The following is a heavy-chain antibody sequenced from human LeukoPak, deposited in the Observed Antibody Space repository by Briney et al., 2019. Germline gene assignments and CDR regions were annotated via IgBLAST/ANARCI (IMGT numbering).Heavy chain of an antibody. CDR2: INHSGST. V-gene: IGHV4-34*01. Sequence: PSETLSLTCTVSGGSISGYYWSWIRQPPGKGLEWIGEINHSGSTNYNPSLKSRVTISVDTSKNQFSLKLSSVTAADTAVYYCARDYRYCSGGSCYTRPSYYYYYMDVWGKGTTVTVSS. J-gene: IGHJ6*03. D-gene: IGHD2-15*01. CDR1: GGSISGYY. CDR3: ARDYRYCSGGSCYTRPSYYYYYMDV.